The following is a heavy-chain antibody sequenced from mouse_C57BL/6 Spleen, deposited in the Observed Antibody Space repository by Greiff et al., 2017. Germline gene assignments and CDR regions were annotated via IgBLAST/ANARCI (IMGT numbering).Heavy chain of an antibody. Sequence: QVQLQQSGPELVKPGASVKISCKASGYAFSSSWMNWVKQRPGKGLEWIGRIYPGDGDTNYNGKFKGKATLTADKSSSTAYMQRSSLTSEDSAVYFCARSGYYGSSFDYWGQGTTLTVSS. CDR2: IYPGDGDT. V-gene: IGHV1-82*01. J-gene: IGHJ2*01. D-gene: IGHD1-1*01. CDR3: ARSGYYGSSFDY. CDR1: GYAFSSSW.